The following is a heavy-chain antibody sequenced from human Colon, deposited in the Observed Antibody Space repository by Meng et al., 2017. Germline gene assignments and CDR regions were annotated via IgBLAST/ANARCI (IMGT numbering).Heavy chain of an antibody. V-gene: IGHV3-30*04. CDR3: SGGYDSSVDY. D-gene: IGHD5-12*01. J-gene: IGHJ4*02. Sequence: GESLKISCAASGFTFSSYAMHWVRQAPGKGLEWVAVISYDGSKKYYADAVKGRFTISSDNSKTTLYLQKNSLRAEDTSVYYCSGGYDSSVDYWGQGTLVTVSS. CDR1: GFTFSSYA. CDR2: ISYDGSKK.